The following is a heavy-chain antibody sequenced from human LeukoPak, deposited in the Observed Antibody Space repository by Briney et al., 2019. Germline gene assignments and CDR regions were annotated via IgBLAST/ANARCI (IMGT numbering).Heavy chain of an antibody. Sequence: GGSLRLSCAASGFAFSTYSMNWVRQAPGKGLEWVSSVSRSSRFIFYADSVQGRFTTSRDDAKDSLFLQMNSLRAEDTAVYYCARAYYDYVWGSYRPFDYWGQGTLVTVSS. CDR2: VSRSSRFI. CDR1: GFAFSTYS. D-gene: IGHD3-16*02. V-gene: IGHV3-21*01. J-gene: IGHJ4*02. CDR3: ARAYYDYVWGSYRPFDY.